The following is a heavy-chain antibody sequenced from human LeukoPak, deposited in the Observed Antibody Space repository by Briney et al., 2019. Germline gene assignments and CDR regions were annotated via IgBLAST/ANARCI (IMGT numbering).Heavy chain of an antibody. CDR2: ISSSSSYI. CDR1: GFTVSSNY. J-gene: IGHJ4*02. V-gene: IGHV3-21*01. D-gene: IGHD2-8*01. CDR3: ASGMLPDSIDY. Sequence: GGSLRLSCAASGFTVSSNYMSWVRQAPGKGLEWVSSISSSSSYIYYADSVKGRFTISRDNAKNSLYLQMNSLRAEDTAVYYCASGMLPDSIDYWGQGTLVTVSS.